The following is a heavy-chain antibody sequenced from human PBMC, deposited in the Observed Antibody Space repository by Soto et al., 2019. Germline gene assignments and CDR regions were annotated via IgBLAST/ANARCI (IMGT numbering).Heavy chain of an antibody. Sequence: TLSLTCAVSGYSISSGYYWGWIRQPPGKGLEWIGSIYHSGSTYYNPSLKSRVTISVDTSKNQFSLKLSSVTAADTAVYYCARDHYYDSSGYNSFDYWGQGTLVTVSS. CDR2: IYHSGST. D-gene: IGHD3-22*01. CDR1: GYSISSGYY. V-gene: IGHV4-38-2*02. CDR3: ARDHYYDSSGYNSFDY. J-gene: IGHJ4*02.